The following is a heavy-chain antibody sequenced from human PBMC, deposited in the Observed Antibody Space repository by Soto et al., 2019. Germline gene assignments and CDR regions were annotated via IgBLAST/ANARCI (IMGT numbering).Heavy chain of an antibody. Sequence: QVQLVESGGGVVQPGRSLRLSGAASGFTFSSYGMHWVRQAPGKGLEWVAVIWYDGSNKYYADSVKGRFTISRDNSKNTLYLQMTSLRAEDTAVYYWARWGIAAGDYWGQGTLVTVSS. CDR3: ARWGIAAGDY. D-gene: IGHD6-13*01. V-gene: IGHV3-33*01. CDR1: GFTFSSYG. CDR2: IWYDGSNK. J-gene: IGHJ4*02.